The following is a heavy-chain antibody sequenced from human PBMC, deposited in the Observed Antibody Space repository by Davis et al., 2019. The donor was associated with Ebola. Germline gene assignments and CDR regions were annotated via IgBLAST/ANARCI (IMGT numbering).Heavy chain of an antibody. CDR3: AREIKRAEQGSFFEN. CDR2: INPNNGGT. J-gene: IGHJ4*02. CDR1: GYTFTHYY. D-gene: IGHD3-16*02. V-gene: IGHV1-2*02. Sequence: ASVKVSCKTSGYTFTHYYIYWVRQVPGQGLEWMGWINPNNGGTNYAQKFQGRVTVTRDTSVNTVYMELNSLRSEDTAVYYCAREIKRAEQGSFFENWGQGTLVTVSS.